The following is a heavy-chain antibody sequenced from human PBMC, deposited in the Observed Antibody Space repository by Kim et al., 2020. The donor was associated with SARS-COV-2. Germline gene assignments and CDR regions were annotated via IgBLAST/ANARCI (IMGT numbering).Heavy chain of an antibody. D-gene: IGHD2-15*01. CDR2: INHSGST. CDR3: ARGLARGGNTYFDY. CDR1: GGSFSGYY. J-gene: IGHJ4*02. V-gene: IGHV4-34*01. Sequence: SETLSLTCAVYGGSFSGYYWSWIRQPPGKGLEWIGEINHSGSTNYNPSLKSRVTISVDTSKNQFSLKLSSVTAADTAVYYCARGLARGGNTYFDYWGQGSLGTVSS.